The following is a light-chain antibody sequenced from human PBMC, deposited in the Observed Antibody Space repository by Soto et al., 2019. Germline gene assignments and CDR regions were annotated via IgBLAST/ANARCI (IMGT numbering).Light chain of an antibody. Sequence: QSALTQPASVSGSPGQSITISCTGTSSDIGTYNYVSWYQQYPGKAPNLMIYEVSYRPSGVSNRFSGSKSGNTASLPTSGLEAEDEADYYCSSYTGSSTLDVFGTGTQLTVL. J-gene: IGLJ1*01. CDR1: SSDIGTYNY. CDR2: EVS. CDR3: SSYTGSSTLDV. V-gene: IGLV2-14*01.